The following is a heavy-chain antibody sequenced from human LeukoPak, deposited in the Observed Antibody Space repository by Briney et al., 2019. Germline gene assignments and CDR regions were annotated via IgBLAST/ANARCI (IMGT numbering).Heavy chain of an antibody. CDR3: VKIARD. V-gene: IGHV3-64D*09. CDR2: ISPNGGST. CDR1: GFTFSSFD. Sequence: GGSLRLSCSASGFTFSSFDMHWVRQAPGKGLEYISAISPNGGSTYHADSVKGRFTISRDNSKNTLYLQMSGLRIEDTAVYYCVKIARDWGQGTLVTVSS. J-gene: IGHJ4*02.